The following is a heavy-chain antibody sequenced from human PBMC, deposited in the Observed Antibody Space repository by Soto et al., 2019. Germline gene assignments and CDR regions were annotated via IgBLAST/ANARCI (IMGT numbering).Heavy chain of an antibody. CDR2: IYYSGST. J-gene: IGHJ4*02. V-gene: IGHV4-59*01. Sequence: SETLSLTCTVSGGSISSYYWSWIRQPPGKGLEWIGYIYYSGSTNYNPSLKSRVTISVDTSKNQFSLKLSSVTAADTAVYYCASTQDSSSQVDYWGQGTLVTVSS. CDR1: GGSISSYY. CDR3: ASTQDSSSQVDY. D-gene: IGHD6-6*01.